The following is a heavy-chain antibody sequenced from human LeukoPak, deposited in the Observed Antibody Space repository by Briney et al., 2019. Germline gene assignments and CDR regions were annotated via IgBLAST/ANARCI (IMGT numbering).Heavy chain of an antibody. CDR2: IYSGGST. CDR3: ARDSHFYDSSS. CDR1: GFTISSNY. J-gene: IGHJ5*02. Sequence: GGSLRLSCAASGFTISSNYMSWVRQAPGKGLEWVSLIYSGGSTYYADSVKGRFTISRDNSKNTLYLQMNSLRAEDTAVYYCARDSHFYDSSSWGQGTLVTVSS. D-gene: IGHD3-22*01. V-gene: IGHV3-66*01.